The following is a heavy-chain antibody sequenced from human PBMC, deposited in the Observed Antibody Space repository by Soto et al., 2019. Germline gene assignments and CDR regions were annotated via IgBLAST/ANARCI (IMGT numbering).Heavy chain of an antibody. CDR2: IYYSGST. Sequence: SETLSLTCTVSGGSISSYYWSWIRQPPGKGLEWIGYIYYSGSTNYNPSLKSRVTISVDTSKNQFSLKLSSVTAADTVFYYFAIPGGAIVRGSIGYMDVWCKGTAVTFSS. D-gene: IGHD3-10*01. CDR1: GGSISSYY. J-gene: IGHJ6*03. CDR3: AIPGGAIVRGSIGYMDV. V-gene: IGHV4-59*08.